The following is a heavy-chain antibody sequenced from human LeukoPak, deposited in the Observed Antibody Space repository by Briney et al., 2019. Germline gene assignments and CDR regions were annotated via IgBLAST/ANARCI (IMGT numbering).Heavy chain of an antibody. CDR2: IYYSGST. CDR1: GGSISSSSYY. CDR3: ARARIVVVTAIVYFDY. J-gene: IGHJ4*02. Sequence: TSETLSLTCTVSGGSISSSSYYWGWIRQPPGKGLEWIGSIYYSGSTYYNPSLMSRVTISVDTSKNQFSLRLSSVTAADTAVYYCARARIVVVTAIVYFDYWGQGTLVTVSS. D-gene: IGHD2-21*02. V-gene: IGHV4-39*07.